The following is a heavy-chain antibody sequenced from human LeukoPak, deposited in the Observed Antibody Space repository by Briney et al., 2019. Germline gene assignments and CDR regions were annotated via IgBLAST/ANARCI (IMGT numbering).Heavy chain of an antibody. CDR1: GFTFSSYG. CDR2: ISSSSSYI. Sequence: GGSLRLSCAASGFTFSSYGMHWVRQAPGKGLEWVSSISSSSSYIYYADSVKGRFTISRDNAKNSLYLQMNSLRAEDTAVYYCARGGIVVVSYFDYWGQGTLVTVSS. D-gene: IGHD3-22*01. V-gene: IGHV3-21*01. CDR3: ARGGIVVVSYFDY. J-gene: IGHJ4*02.